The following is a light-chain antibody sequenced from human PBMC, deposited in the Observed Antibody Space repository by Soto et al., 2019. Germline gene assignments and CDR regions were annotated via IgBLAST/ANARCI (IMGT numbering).Light chain of an antibody. CDR1: QSISSW. J-gene: IGKJ1*01. CDR2: KAS. Sequence: DIQMTQSPSTLSASVGDRVTITCRASQSISSWLAWHQQKPGKAPRLLIYKASNLESGVPSRFSGSGSGTEFTLNITSLQTDDSATYYCQQYNDNWTFGQGTKVEIK. CDR3: QQYNDNWT. V-gene: IGKV1-5*03.